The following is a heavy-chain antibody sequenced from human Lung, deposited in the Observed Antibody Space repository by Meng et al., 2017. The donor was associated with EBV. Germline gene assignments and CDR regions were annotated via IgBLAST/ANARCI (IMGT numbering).Heavy chain of an antibody. CDR1: GFTFISYA. J-gene: IGHJ4*02. V-gene: IGHV3-30-3*01. CDR3: ARGTVFFDY. CDR2: ISYDGSNK. Sequence: QVRVVESWGGVVQPGRSLRLSCAASGFTFISYAMHWVRQAPGKGLEWVAVISYDGSNKYYADSVKGRFTISRDNSKNTLYLQMNSLRAEDTAVYYCARGTVFFDYWGQGTLVTVSS. D-gene: IGHD1-1*01.